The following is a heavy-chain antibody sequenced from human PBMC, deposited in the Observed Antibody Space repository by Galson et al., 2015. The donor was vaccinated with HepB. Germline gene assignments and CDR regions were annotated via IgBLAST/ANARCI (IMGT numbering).Heavy chain of an antibody. CDR1: GFTFGDYA. CDR3: SVADYGDYVRGMDV. Sequence: SLRLSCAASGFTFGDYAMSWVRQAPGKGLEWVGFIRSKAYGGTTEYAASVKGRFTISRDDSKSIAYLQMNSLKTEDTAVYYCSVADYGDYVRGMDVWGQGTTVTVSS. J-gene: IGHJ6*02. D-gene: IGHD4-17*01. V-gene: IGHV3-49*04. CDR2: IRSKAYGGTT.